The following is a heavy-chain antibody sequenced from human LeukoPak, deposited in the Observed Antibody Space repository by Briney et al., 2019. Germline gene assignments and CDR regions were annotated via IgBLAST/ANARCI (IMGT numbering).Heavy chain of an antibody. V-gene: IGHV3-23*01. Sequence: LTGASLRLSCAASGFTFSSYAMSWVRQAPGKGLEWVSAISGSGGSTYYADSVKGRFTISRDNAKNSLYLQMNSLRAEDTAVYYCARDGWIQLWTHYYYCGMDVWGKGTTVTVSS. D-gene: IGHD5-18*01. CDR1: GFTFSSYA. J-gene: IGHJ6*04. CDR2: ISGSGGST. CDR3: ARDGWIQLWTHYYYCGMDV.